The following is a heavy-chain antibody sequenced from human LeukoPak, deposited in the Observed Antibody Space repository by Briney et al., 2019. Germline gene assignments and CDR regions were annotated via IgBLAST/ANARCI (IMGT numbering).Heavy chain of an antibody. D-gene: IGHD3-16*02. V-gene: IGHV3-33*01. Sequence: PGRSLRLSCAASGFTFSSYGMHWVRQAPGKGLEWVAVIWYDGSNKYYADSVKGRFTISRDNSKNTLYLQMNSLGAEDTAVYYCARDGYYDYVWGSYRLDYWGQGTLVTVSS. CDR2: IWYDGSNK. CDR3: ARDGYYDYVWGSYRLDY. J-gene: IGHJ4*02. CDR1: GFTFSSYG.